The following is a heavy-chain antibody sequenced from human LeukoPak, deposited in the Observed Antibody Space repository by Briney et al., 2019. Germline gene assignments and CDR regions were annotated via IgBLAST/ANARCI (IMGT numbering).Heavy chain of an antibody. Sequence: GGSLRLSCAASGFTVSTSYMNWVRQAPGKGLEWVSVIYSDGRTYYADSGKGRFTISRDNSKNTVYLQMNSLRAEDTAGYYCARAYCSGDTCYSVYFDYWGQGTLVTVSS. D-gene: IGHD2-15*01. J-gene: IGHJ4*02. V-gene: IGHV3-53*01. CDR1: GFTVSTSY. CDR2: IYSDGRT. CDR3: ARAYCSGDTCYSVYFDY.